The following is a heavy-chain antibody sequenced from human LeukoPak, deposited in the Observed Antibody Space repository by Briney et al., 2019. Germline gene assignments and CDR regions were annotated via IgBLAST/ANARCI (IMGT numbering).Heavy chain of an antibody. CDR3: ATIQQQLNYYYYYGMDV. V-gene: IGHV1-2*02. CDR1: GYTFTGYY. D-gene: IGHD6-13*01. Sequence: ASVKVSCKASGYTFTGYYMHWVRQAPGQGLEWMGWIDPNSGGTNYAQKFQGRVTMTRDTSISTAYMELSRLRSDDTAVYYCATIQQQLNYYYYYGMDVWGQGTTVTVSS. J-gene: IGHJ6*02. CDR2: IDPNSGGT.